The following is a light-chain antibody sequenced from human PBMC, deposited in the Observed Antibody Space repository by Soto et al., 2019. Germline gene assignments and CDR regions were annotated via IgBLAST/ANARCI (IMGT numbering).Light chain of an antibody. Sequence: EIVLTQSPGTLSLSPGERATLSCRASQSVSSSYLAWYQQKPGQAPRLLIYGASSRATGIPDRFSGSGSGTDFTLAISRLEPEYVAVDYCQPYGSSPPYTFGQGTKLEIK. CDR2: GAS. CDR1: QSVSSSY. CDR3: QPYGSSPPYT. V-gene: IGKV3-20*01. J-gene: IGKJ2*01.